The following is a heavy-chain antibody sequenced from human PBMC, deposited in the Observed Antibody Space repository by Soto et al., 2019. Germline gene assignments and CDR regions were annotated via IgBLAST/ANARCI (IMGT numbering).Heavy chain of an antibody. CDR2: ISSSISTI. Sequence: PGGSLRLSCAASGFTFSDYYMSWVRQAPGKGLEWVSHISSSISTIYYADSVKGRFTISRDNAKNSLYLQMNSLRDEDTAVYYCAREYDILTGYYDVGWFDPWGQGTLVTVSS. CDR1: GFTFSDYY. J-gene: IGHJ5*02. D-gene: IGHD3-9*01. CDR3: AREYDILTGYYDVGWFDP. V-gene: IGHV3-11*04.